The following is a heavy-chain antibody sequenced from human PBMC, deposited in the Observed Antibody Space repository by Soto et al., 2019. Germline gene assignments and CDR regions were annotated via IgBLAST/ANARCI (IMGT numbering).Heavy chain of an antibody. CDR2: IQQDGSEK. V-gene: IGHV3-7*03. D-gene: IGHD4-17*01. CDR3: ARVRYGGYSYYFDY. CDR1: GFTFSRFW. J-gene: IGHJ4*02. Sequence: GGSLRLSCAVSGFTFSRFWMGWVRQAPGRGLEWVANIQQDGSEKYYVDSVKGRFTMSKDNVKNSLYLQMNSLGAEDTAVYYCARVRYGGYSYYFDYWGQGALVTVS.